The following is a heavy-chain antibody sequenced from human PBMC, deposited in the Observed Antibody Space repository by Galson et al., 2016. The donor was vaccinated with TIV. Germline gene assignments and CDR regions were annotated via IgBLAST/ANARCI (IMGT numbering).Heavy chain of an antibody. V-gene: IGHV2-70*11. Sequence: PALVKPTQTLTLTCTFSGFSLNTDGMCVNWIRQPPGKALEWLARIDWDDDKSYTSSLKTRLTISKDTSKNQVVLTMTNMDPVDTATYYCARIPGYYDSSGHYIPRSFDYWGQGTLVTVSS. CDR1: GFSLNTDGMC. J-gene: IGHJ4*02. D-gene: IGHD3-22*01. CDR3: ARIPGYYDSSGHYIPRSFDY. CDR2: IDWDDDK.